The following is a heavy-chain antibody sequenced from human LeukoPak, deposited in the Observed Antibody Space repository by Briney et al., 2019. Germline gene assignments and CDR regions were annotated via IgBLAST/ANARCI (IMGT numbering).Heavy chain of an antibody. CDR3: ARPRGWYVDRYFDY. D-gene: IGHD6-19*01. Sequence: ASVKVSCKASGYTFTGYYMHWVRQAPGQGLEWTGWINPNSGGTNYAQKFQGRVTMTRDTSISTAYMELSRLRSGDTAVYYCARPRGWYVDRYFDYWGQGTLVTVSS. CDR2: INPNSGGT. CDR1: GYTFTGYY. J-gene: IGHJ4*02. V-gene: IGHV1-2*02.